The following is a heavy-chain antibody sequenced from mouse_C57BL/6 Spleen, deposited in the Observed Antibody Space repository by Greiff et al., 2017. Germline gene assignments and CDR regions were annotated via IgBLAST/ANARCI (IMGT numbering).Heavy chain of an antibody. Sequence: VQLQQPGAELVKPGASVKMSCKASGYTFTSYWITWVKQRPGQGLEWIGDIYPGSGSTNYNEKFKSKATLTVDTSSSTAYMQLSSLTSEDTAVYYCARWDYGDWYFDVWGTGTTVTVSS. CDR1: GYTFTSYW. J-gene: IGHJ1*03. V-gene: IGHV1-55*01. D-gene: IGHD2-4*01. CDR3: ARWDYGDWYFDV. CDR2: IYPGSGST.